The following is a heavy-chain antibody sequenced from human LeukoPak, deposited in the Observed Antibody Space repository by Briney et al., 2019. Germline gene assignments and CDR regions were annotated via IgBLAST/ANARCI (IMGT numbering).Heavy chain of an antibody. CDR1: GYTFTGYY. CDR2: INPNSGGT. CDR3: ARDDNGDTGSDY. D-gene: IGHD4-17*01. Sequence: ASVKVSCKASGYTFTGYYMHWVRQAPGQGLEWMGWINPNSGGTNYAQKFQGRVTMTRDTSISTAYMELSRLRSDDTAVYYCARDDNGDTGSDYWGQGTLVTVSS. J-gene: IGHJ4*02. V-gene: IGHV1-2*02.